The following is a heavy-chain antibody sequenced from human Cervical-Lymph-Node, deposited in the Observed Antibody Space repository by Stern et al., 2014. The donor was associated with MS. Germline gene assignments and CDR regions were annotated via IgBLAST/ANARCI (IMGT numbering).Heavy chain of an antibody. CDR1: VDSITSNNW. Sequence: QLQLQESGPGLVKPSGTLSLTGAVFVDSITSNNWWSWVRPFPGKGLEWLGDLQHLSITNYSPSLQSRVTISADKSKNQFSLRLDSVTAADTALYYCARQHGTTINCENYYFDYWGQGSLVTVSS. J-gene: IGHJ4*02. D-gene: IGHD2/OR15-2a*01. CDR2: LQHLSIT. V-gene: IGHV4-4*02. CDR3: ARQHGTTINCENYYFDY.